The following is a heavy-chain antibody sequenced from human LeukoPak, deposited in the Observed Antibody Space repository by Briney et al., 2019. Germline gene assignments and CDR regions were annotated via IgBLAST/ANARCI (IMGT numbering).Heavy chain of an antibody. CDR1: GFTFSSYG. D-gene: IGHD3-10*01. Sequence: GGSLRLSCAASGFTFSSYGMHWVGQAPGKGLEGGAFIRYDGSNKYYADSVKGRFTISRDNSKNTLYLQMNSLRAEDTAVYYCAKGLRARAEYFQHWGQGTLVTVSS. V-gene: IGHV3-30*02. CDR3: AKGLRARAEYFQH. J-gene: IGHJ1*01. CDR2: IRYDGSNK.